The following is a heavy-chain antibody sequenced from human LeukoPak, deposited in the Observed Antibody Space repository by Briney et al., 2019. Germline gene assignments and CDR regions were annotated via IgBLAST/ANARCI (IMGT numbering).Heavy chain of an antibody. CDR1: GGSISSSNW. J-gene: IGHJ6*03. CDR2: IYHSGST. CDR3: AGGHRHFYSYYFMDV. D-gene: IGHD3-16*01. Sequence: PSETLSLTCAVSGGSISSSNWWSWVRPPPGKGLEWIGEIYHSGSTNYNPSLKSRVTISVDKSKNQFSLKLTSVTAADTAVYYCAGGHRHFYSYYFMDVWGKGTTVTVSS. V-gene: IGHV4-4*02.